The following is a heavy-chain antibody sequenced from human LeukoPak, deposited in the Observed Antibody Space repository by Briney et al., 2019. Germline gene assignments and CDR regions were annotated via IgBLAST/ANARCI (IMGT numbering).Heavy chain of an antibody. CDR1: GYTLTSYY. J-gene: IGHJ6*03. CDR2: INLNGVGT. V-gene: IGHV1-2*02. CDR3: ATRCTNGVCYKAYYMDV. D-gene: IGHD2-8*01. Sequence: GASLKVSCTASGYTLTSYYLHWVRQAPGQGLEWLGWINLNGVGTLSAQKFPCRVTMTRDASIRTAYMELSGLRSDDTALYYCATRCTNGVCYKAYYMDVWGKGTTVTVSS.